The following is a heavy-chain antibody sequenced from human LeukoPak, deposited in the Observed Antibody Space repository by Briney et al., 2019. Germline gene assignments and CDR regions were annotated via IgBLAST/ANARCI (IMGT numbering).Heavy chain of an antibody. D-gene: IGHD2-2*02. CDR1: GGSISSYY. CDR3: ARDRYCSRTSCYTAGGWFDP. V-gene: IGHV4-4*07. J-gene: IGHJ5*02. CDR2: IYTSGST. Sequence: SETLSLTCTVSGGSISSYYWSWIRQPAGKGLEWIGRIYTSGSTNYNPSLKSRVTMSVDTSKNQFSLKLSSVTAADTAVYYCARDRYCSRTSCYTAGGWFDPWGQGTLVTVSS.